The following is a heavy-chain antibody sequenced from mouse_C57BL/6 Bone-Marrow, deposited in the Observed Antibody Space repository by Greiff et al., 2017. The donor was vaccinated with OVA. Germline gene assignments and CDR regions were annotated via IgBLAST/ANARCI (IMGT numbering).Heavy chain of an antibody. CDR3: ARYDYDVAYYFDY. CDR1: GYTFTNYW. CDR2: IYPGGGYT. J-gene: IGHJ2*01. Sequence: VKLMESGAELVRPGTSVKMSCKASGYTFTNYWIGWAKQRPGHGLEWIGDIYPGGGYTNYNEQFKGKATLTADKSSSTAYMQFSSLTSEDSAIYYCARYDYDVAYYFDYWGQGTTLTVSS. V-gene: IGHV1-63*01. D-gene: IGHD2-4*01.